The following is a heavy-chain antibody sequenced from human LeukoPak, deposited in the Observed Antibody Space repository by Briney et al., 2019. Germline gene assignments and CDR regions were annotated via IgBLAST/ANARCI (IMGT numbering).Heavy chain of an antibody. J-gene: IGHJ4*02. CDR2: IYYSGST. V-gene: IGHV4-39*01. CDR3: ARPKYSSGWAN. D-gene: IGHD6-19*01. CDR1: GGSISSSSYY. Sequence: SETLSLTCTVSGGSISSSSYYWGWIRQPPGKGLEWIGGIYYSGSTYYNPSLKSRVTISVDTSKNQFSLKLSSVTAADTAVYYCARPKYSSGWANWGQGTLVTVSS.